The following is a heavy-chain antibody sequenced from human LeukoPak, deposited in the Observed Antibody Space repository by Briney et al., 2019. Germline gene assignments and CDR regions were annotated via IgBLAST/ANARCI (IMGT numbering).Heavy chain of an antibody. V-gene: IGHV1-24*01. D-gene: IGHD3-16*02. CDR3: ARDTYYDYVWGSYRQYPYYFDY. J-gene: IGHJ4*02. CDR2: FDPEDGET. CDR1: GYTLTELS. Sequence: ASVKVSCKVSGYTLTELSMHWVRQAPGKGLEWMGGFDPEDGETIYAQKFQGRVTMTEDTSTDTAYMELSSLRSDDTAVYYCARDTYYDYVWGSYRQYPYYFDYWGQGTLVTVSS.